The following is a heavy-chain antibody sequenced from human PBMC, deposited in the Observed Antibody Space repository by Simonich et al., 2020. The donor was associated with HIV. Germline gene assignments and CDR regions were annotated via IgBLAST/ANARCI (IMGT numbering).Heavy chain of an antibody. D-gene: IGHD6-13*01. CDR3: ARLTAGGLGEYFQH. V-gene: IGHV4-34*01. CDR2: INQSERT. CDR1: GGSFSGSY. J-gene: IGHJ1*01. Sequence: QVQLQQWGAGLLKPSETLSLTCAVYGGSFSGSYWSWIRQPPRKGLVLIGEINQSERTNYNPSLKSRVTISVATSKNQFSLKLSSVTAADTAVYYCARLTAGGLGEYFQHWGQGTLVTVSS.